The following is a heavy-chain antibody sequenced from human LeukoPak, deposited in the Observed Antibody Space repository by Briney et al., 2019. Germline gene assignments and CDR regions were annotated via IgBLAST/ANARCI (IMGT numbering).Heavy chain of an antibody. Sequence: SETLSLTCTVSGGSISSSSYYWGWIRQPPGKGLEWIGSIYYSGSTYYNPSLKSRVTISVDTSKNQFSLKLSSVTAADTAVYYCARGGFSGWRPNDYWGQGTLVTVSS. CDR2: IYYSGST. CDR3: ARGGFSGWRPNDY. D-gene: IGHD6-19*01. CDR1: GGSISSSSYY. V-gene: IGHV4-39*01. J-gene: IGHJ4*02.